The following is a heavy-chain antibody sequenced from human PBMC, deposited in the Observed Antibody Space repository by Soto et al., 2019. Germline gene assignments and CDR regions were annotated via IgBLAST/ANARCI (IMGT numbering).Heavy chain of an antibody. Sequence: SETLSLTCSVAGGSVSTSPSYWNWIRQPPGKGLEWIGYVFYSGSTNYNPSLESRVTISLDISKNEFSLKLRSVTAADTAVYYCVSEVYSHADYGGQGTLVTVFS. CDR1: GGSVSTSPSY. J-gene: IGHJ4*02. CDR2: VFYSGST. V-gene: IGHV4-61*01. D-gene: IGHD5-18*01. CDR3: VSEVYSHADY.